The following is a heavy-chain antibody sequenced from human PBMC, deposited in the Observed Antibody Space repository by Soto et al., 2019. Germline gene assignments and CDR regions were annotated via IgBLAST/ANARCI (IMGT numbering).Heavy chain of an antibody. CDR2: ISHDGTKK. Sequence: PGAPQSHSCPTSAFTFSNYAMHWFRQAPGKGLEWVALISHDGTKKYSADSVKGRFTISRDDSKSTLYLQMNNLRAEDTAVYYCAKDYSSGWYDDCDFLGQGTRVTV. J-gene: IGHJ4*02. CDR1: AFTFSNYA. V-gene: IGHV3-30*18. D-gene: IGHD6-19*01. CDR3: AKDYSSGWYDDCDF.